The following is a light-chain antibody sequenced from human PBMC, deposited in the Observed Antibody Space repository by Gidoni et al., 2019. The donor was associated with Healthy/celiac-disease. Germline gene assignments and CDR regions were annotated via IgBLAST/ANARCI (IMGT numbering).Light chain of an antibody. CDR2: DVR. V-gene: IGLV2-14*03. Sequence: QSALTQPAPASGSPGQSLTISCTGTSSDVGGYNYGSWYQQHPGKAPKLMIYDVRNRPSGVSNRFSGSKSGNTASLTISGLQAEDEADYYCSSYTSSSTPYVFGTGTKVTVL. CDR3: SSYTSSSTPYV. CDR1: SSDVGGYNY. J-gene: IGLJ1*01.